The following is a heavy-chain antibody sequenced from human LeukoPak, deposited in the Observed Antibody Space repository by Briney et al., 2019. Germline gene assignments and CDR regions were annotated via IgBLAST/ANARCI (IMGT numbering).Heavy chain of an antibody. CDR3: AGMNSYGSFDY. Sequence: GGSLRLSCAASGFTFSNYWMSWVRQAPGKGLEWVANIKQDGSEKYYVDSVKGRLTISRDNAKNSLYLQMNSLRAEDTAVCYCAGMNSYGSFDYWGQGTLVTVSS. CDR1: GFTFSNYW. D-gene: IGHD5-18*01. CDR2: IKQDGSEK. J-gene: IGHJ4*02. V-gene: IGHV3-7*01.